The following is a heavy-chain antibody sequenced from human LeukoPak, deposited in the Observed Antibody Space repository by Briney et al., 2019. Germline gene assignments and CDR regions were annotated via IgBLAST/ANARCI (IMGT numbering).Heavy chain of an antibody. D-gene: IGHD2/OR15-2a*01. CDR2: ISYDGSKK. CDR1: TNTFSSV. J-gene: IGHJ4*02. CDR3: ARDHAFSPDY. Sequence: GGSLRLSCAASTNTFSSVHWVRQAPGKGLEWVGVISYDGSKKYYADSVKGRFTISRDNSKNTVYLQMNRLRAEDTAVYYCARDHAFSPDYWGQGTLVTVSS. V-gene: IGHV3-30*03.